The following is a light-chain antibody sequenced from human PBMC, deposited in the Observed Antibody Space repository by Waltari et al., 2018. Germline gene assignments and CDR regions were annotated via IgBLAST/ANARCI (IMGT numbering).Light chain of an antibody. Sequence: SYELTQPPSVSVSPGQTARITCSGDTLPRKYAYWYQQRSGQAPVLVIFEDNKRPSGLPESFSGSISGTMATLTISGAQVEDEADYYCYSTDSSSKGVFGAGTKVTVL. V-gene: IGLV3-10*01. CDR3: YSTDSSSKGV. CDR2: EDN. J-gene: IGLJ1*01. CDR1: TLPRKY.